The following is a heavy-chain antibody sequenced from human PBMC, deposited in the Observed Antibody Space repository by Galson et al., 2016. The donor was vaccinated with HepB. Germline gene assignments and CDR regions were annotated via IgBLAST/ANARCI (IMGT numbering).Heavy chain of an antibody. V-gene: IGHV3-48*02. CDR3: ARDRGSYSPFDY. D-gene: IGHD3-10*01. CDR2: ISSSSSAI. CDR1: GFTFSTYS. Sequence: SLRLSCAASGFTFSTYSMNWVRQAPGKGLEWVSYISSSSSAIYYADSVKGRFTIPRDNAKNLLYLQMNSLRDEDTAVYYCARDRGSYSPFDYWGQGTLVTVSS. J-gene: IGHJ4*02.